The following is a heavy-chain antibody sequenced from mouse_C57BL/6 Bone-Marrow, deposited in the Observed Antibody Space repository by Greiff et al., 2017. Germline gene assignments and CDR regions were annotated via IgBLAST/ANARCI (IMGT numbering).Heavy chain of an antibody. CDR2: IYPRSGNT. D-gene: IGHD1-1*01. V-gene: IGHV1-81*01. Sequence: QVQLKESGAELARPGASVKLSCKASGYTFTSYGISWVKQRTGQGLEWIGEIYPRSGNTYYNEKFKGKATLTADKSSSTAYMELRSLTSEDSAVYFCARGVVRWGAMDYWGQGTSVTVSS. CDR1: GYTFTSYG. CDR3: ARGVVRWGAMDY. J-gene: IGHJ4*01.